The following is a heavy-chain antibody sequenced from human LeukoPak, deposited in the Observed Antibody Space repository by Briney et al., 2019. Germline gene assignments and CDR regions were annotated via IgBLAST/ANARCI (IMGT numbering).Heavy chain of an antibody. Sequence: SETLSLTCTVSGGSISSSSYYWGWIRQPPGKGLEWIGSIYYSGSTYYNPSLKSRVTISVDTSKNQFSLKLSSVTAADTAVYYCARLALWFGGLLLYFDYWGQGTLVTVSS. CDR1: GGSISSSSYY. CDR2: IYYSGST. J-gene: IGHJ4*02. CDR3: ARLALWFGGLLLYFDY. D-gene: IGHD3-10*01. V-gene: IGHV4-39*01.